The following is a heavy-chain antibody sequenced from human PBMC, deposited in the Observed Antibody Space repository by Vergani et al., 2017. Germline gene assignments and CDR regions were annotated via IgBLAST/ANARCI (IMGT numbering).Heavy chain of an antibody. CDR1: GYTFTGYY. CDR3: ARGESMVRGVIISPCFDY. J-gene: IGHJ4*02. Sequence: QVQLVQSGAEVKKPGASVKVSCKASGYTFTGYYMHWVRQAPGQGLEWIGWINPNSGGTNYAQKFQGRVTMTRDTSISTAYMELSRLRSDDTAVYYCARGESMVRGVIISPCFDYWGQGTLVTVSS. D-gene: IGHD3-10*01. CDR2: INPNSGGT. V-gene: IGHV1-2*02.